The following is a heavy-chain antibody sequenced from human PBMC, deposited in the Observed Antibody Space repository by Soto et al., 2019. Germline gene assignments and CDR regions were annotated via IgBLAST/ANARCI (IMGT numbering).Heavy chain of an antibody. V-gene: IGHV6-1*01. CDR3: AREQTGDIFDY. CDR1: GDRVSSNSAA. Sequence: KQSPTLSLPCAISGDRVSSNSAAWHWLRQSPSRGLEWLGRTYYRSKWYNDYAVSVKSRITINPDTSKNQFSLQLNSVTPEDTAVYYCAREQTGDIFDYWGQGTLVTVSS. D-gene: IGHD7-27*01. CDR2: TYYRSKWYN. J-gene: IGHJ4*02.